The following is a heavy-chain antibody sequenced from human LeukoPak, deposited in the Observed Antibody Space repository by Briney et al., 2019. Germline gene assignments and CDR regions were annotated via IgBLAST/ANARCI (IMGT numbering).Heavy chain of an antibody. Sequence: KPSETLSLTCTVSGGSISSYYWSWIRQPPGKGLEWIGYVCYSGSTNYNPSLKSRVTISVDTSKNHFSLKLSSVTAADTAVYSCARSIIGTRSKFDYWGQGTLVTVSS. CDR3: ARSIIGTRSKFDY. J-gene: IGHJ4*02. CDR1: GGSISSYY. CDR2: VCYSGST. D-gene: IGHD1/OR15-1a*01. V-gene: IGHV4-59*08.